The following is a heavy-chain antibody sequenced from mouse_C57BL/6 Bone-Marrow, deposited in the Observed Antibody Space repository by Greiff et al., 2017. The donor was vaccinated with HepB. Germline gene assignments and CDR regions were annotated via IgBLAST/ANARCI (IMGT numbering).Heavy chain of an antibody. CDR2: IHPNSGST. CDR1: GYTFTSYW. CDR3: AIIYYDPSMDY. J-gene: IGHJ4*01. D-gene: IGHD2-4*01. V-gene: IGHV1-64*01. Sequence: QVQLQQPGAELVKPGASVKLSCKASGYTFTSYWMHWVKQRPGQGLEWIGMIHPNSGSTNYNEKFKSKATLTVDKSSSTAYMQLSSLTSEDSAVYYCAIIYYDPSMDYWGQGTSVTVSS.